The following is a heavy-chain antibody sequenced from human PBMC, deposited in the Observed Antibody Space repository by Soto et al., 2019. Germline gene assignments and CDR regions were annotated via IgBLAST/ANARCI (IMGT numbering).Heavy chain of an antibody. CDR3: ARAQGVGCSGGSCYFNWFDP. Sequence: PSETLSLTCTVSGGSISSYYWSWIRQPPGKGLEWIGYIYYSGSTNCNPSLKSRVTISVDTSKNQFSLKLSSVTAADTAVYYCARAQGVGCSGGSCYFNWFDPWGQGTLVTVSS. CDR2: IYYSGST. V-gene: IGHV4-59*01. J-gene: IGHJ5*02. CDR1: GGSISSYY. D-gene: IGHD2-15*01.